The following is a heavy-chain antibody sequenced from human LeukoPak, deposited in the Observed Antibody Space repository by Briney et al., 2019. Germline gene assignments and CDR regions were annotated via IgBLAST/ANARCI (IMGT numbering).Heavy chain of an antibody. J-gene: IGHJ4*02. V-gene: IGHV3-7*01. D-gene: IGHD5-24*01. CDR1: GFTFSSYW. CDR3: ARGRWLQFSYYFDY. Sequence: GGSLRLSCAASGFTFSSYWMSWVRQAPGKGLEWVANIKQDGSEKYYVDSVKGRFTISRDNAKNSLYLQMNSLRAEDTAVYYCARGRWLQFSYYFDYWGQGTLVTVSS. CDR2: IKQDGSEK.